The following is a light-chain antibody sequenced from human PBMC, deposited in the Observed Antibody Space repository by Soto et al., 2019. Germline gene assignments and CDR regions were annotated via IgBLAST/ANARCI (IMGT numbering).Light chain of an antibody. CDR2: GAS. Sequence: DIQMTQSPYSLSASVGDRFTITCLASQSISSYLNWYQQKPGKAPKILIYGASTLQSGVPSRFSGSGSGTEFTLTISSLQPDDFATYFCQQYSNYWTFGQGTKVDIK. CDR3: QQYSNYWT. CDR1: QSISSY. J-gene: IGKJ1*01. V-gene: IGKV1-39*01.